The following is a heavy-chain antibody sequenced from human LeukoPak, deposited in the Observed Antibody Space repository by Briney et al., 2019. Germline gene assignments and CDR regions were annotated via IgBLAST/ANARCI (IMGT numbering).Heavy chain of an antibody. Sequence: PAGSLRLSCAASGFTFSSYAMSWVRQAPGKGLEWVSDIRVSGDNTYYADSVKGRFTISRDNSKNTLYLQMDSLRAEDTAIYYCAKGPSSGYSTSWYDYWGQGTLVTVSS. CDR2: IRVSGDNT. D-gene: IGHD6-13*01. V-gene: IGHV3-23*01. J-gene: IGHJ4*02. CDR3: AKGPSSGYSTSWYDY. CDR1: GFTFSSYA.